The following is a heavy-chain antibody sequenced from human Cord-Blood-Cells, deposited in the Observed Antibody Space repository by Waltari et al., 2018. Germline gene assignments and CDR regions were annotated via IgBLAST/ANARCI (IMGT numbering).Heavy chain of an antibody. V-gene: IGHV1-2*02. J-gene: IGHJ1*01. Sequence: QVQLVQSGAEAKKPGASVKVSCKASGSTFTGYYMPWVRQAPGQGLEWMGWINPNSGGTNYAQKFQGRVTMTRDTSISTAYMELSRLRSDDTAVYYCARIAAAGAEYFQHWGQGTLVTVSS. D-gene: IGHD6-13*01. CDR3: ARIAAAGAEYFQH. CDR2: INPNSGGT. CDR1: GSTFTGYY.